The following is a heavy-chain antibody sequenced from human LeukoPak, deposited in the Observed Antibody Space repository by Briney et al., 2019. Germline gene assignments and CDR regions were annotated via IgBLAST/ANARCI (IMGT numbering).Heavy chain of an antibody. CDR3: AKGPFPRYYYYYYMDV. J-gene: IGHJ6*03. CDR2: IRYDGSEK. Sequence: GGSLRLSCSASGFTFNTYGMHWVRQAPGKGLEWVTFIRYDGSEKYYADSVKGRFTISRDNSKNTVYLQMNSLRAEDTAVYYCAKGPFPRYYYYYYMDVWGKGTTVTVSS. V-gene: IGHV3-30*02. CDR1: GFTFNTYG.